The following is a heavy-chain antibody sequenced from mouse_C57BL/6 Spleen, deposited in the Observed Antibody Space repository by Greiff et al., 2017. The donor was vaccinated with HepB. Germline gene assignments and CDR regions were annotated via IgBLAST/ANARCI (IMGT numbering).Heavy chain of an antibody. J-gene: IGHJ1*03. Sequence: DVKLVESGGDLVKPGGSLKLSCAASGFTFSSYGMSWVRQTPDKRLEWVATISSGGSYTYYPDSVKGRFTISRDNAKNTLYLQMSSLKSEDTAMYYCARPTTVYWYFDVWGTGTTVTVSS. V-gene: IGHV5-6*02. CDR1: GFTFSSYG. CDR2: ISSGGSYT. D-gene: IGHD1-1*01. CDR3: ARPTTVYWYFDV.